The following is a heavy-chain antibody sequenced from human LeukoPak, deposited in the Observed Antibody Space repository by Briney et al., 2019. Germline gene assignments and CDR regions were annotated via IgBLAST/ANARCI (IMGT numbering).Heavy chain of an antibody. V-gene: IGHV3-9*01. CDR1: GFTFDDYA. J-gene: IGHJ4*02. CDR3: TRVGYIDEGIDY. CDR2: INWNSGRI. Sequence: AGGSLRLSCAASGFTFDDYAMHWVRQAPGKGLEWVSGINWNSGRIGYADSVKGRFTISRDNAKNSLYLQMNSLRAEDTAIYYCTRVGYIDEGIDYWGQGTLVTVSS. D-gene: IGHD5-24*01.